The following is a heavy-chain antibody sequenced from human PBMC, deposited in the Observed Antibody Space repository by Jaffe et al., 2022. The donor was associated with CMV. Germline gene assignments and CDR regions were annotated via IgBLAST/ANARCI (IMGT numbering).Heavy chain of an antibody. D-gene: IGHD3-10*01. V-gene: IGHV3-21*01. CDR3: ARGQFGQTDY. Sequence: EVQLVESGGGLVKPGGSLRLSCVGSGFIFSDYSMNWVRQAPGKGLEWVSSISNGSSHIYYADSVRGRFIISRDNAKNSVDLQMNSLRAEDTAVYYCARGQFGQTDYWGQGTLVTVSS. CDR1: GFIFSDYS. J-gene: IGHJ4*02. CDR2: ISNGSSHI.